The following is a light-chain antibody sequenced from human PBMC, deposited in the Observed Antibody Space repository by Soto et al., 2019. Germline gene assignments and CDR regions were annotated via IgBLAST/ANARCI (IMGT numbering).Light chain of an antibody. J-gene: IGKJ5*01. CDR3: QHYGSSPSIT. V-gene: IGKV3-20*01. Sequence: EIVMSQSPATLSVSPGERATLSCRASQSISDTLAWYQQKPGQAPRLLIYSASRRATGFPARFSGSGSGTDFTLTISRLEPEDFAVYYCQHYGSSPSITFGQGTRLEI. CDR1: QSISDT. CDR2: SAS.